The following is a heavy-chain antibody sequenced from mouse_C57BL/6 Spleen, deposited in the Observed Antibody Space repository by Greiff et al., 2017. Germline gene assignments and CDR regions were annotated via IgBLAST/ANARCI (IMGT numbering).Heavy chain of an antibody. CDR3: ARSAIEGFAY. CDR2: INPNNGGT. J-gene: IGHJ3*01. Sequence: EVQLQQPGPELVKPGASVKISCKASGYTFTDYYMNWVKQSHGKSLEWIGDINPNNGGTSYNQKFKGKATLTVDKSSSTAYMQLRSLTSEDSAVYYCARSAIEGFAYWGQGTLVTVSA. V-gene: IGHV1-26*01. CDR1: GYTFTDYY.